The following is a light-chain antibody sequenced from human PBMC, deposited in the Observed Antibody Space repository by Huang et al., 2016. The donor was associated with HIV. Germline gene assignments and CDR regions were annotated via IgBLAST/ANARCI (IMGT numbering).Light chain of an antibody. Sequence: EIVLTQSPATLSLSPGERATLSCRASQSVSSYLAWYQQKPGQAPRLLIYDASTRATGIPARFSGSGSGTDFTLTISSLEPEDFAVYYCPQRSNWPRTFGQGTKLEIK. J-gene: IGKJ2*01. V-gene: IGKV3-11*01. CDR1: QSVSSY. CDR2: DAS. CDR3: PQRSNWPRT.